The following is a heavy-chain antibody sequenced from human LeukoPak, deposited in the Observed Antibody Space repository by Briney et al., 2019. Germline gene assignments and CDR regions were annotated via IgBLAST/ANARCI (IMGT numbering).Heavy chain of an antibody. D-gene: IGHD3-10*01. CDR1: GFTFSDYY. V-gene: IGHV3-11*01. CDR2: ISSSGSTI. J-gene: IGHJ4*02. CDR3: ARDGDYYGSGSYYNAGGSDY. Sequence: PGGSLRLSCAASGFTFSDYYMSWIRQAPGEGLEWVSYISSSGSTIYYADSVKGRFTISRDNAKNSLYLQMNSLRAEDTAVYYCARDGDYYGSGSYYNAGGSDYWGQGTLVTVSS.